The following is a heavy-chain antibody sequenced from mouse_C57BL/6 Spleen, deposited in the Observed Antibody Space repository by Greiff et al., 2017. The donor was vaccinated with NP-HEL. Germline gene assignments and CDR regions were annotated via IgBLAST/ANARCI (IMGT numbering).Heavy chain of an antibody. CDR1: GFNIKNTY. CDR3: ARWNYGRGYFDV. CDR2: IDPANGNT. J-gene: IGHJ1*03. Sequence: EVKLQESVAELVRPGASVKLSCTASGFNIKNTYMHWVKQRPEQGLEWIGRIDPANGNTKYAPKFQGKATITADTSSNTAYLQLSSLTSEDTAIYYWARWNYGRGYFDVWDTGTTVTVSS. V-gene: IGHV14-3*01. D-gene: IGHD1-1*01.